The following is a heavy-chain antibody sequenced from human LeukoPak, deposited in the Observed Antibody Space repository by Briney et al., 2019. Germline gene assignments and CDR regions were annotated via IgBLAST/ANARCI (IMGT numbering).Heavy chain of an antibody. J-gene: IGHJ4*02. CDR3: ARDSGSYFSFLSRVDY. Sequence: ASVKVSCKASGYTFTSYDISWVRQAPGQGLEWMGWISAYNGNTNYAQKPQGRVTMTTDTSTSTAYMELRSLRSDDTAVYYCARDSGSYFSFLSRVDYWGQGTLVAVSS. CDR1: GYTFTSYD. D-gene: IGHD1-26*01. V-gene: IGHV1-18*01. CDR2: ISAYNGNT.